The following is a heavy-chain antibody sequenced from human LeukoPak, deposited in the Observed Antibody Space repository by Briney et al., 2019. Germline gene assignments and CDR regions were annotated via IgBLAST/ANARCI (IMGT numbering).Heavy chain of an antibody. D-gene: IGHD1-26*01. CDR3: TRDPILGAPDYFDY. CDR2: ISGSSVNI. CDR1: GFTFNFYA. J-gene: IGHJ4*02. V-gene: IGHV3-23*01. Sequence: GGSLRLSCAASGFTFNFYAMAWVRQAPGKGLEWVSAISGSSVNIYYLDSVKGRFTISRDNSKNTMYLQMNNLREEDTAVYYCTRDPILGAPDYFDYWGQGTLVTVSS.